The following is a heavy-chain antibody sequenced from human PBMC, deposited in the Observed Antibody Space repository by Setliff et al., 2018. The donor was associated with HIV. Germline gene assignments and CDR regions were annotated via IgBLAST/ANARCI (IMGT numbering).Heavy chain of an antibody. CDR2: INPSGGST. CDR1: GYTFTSYY. J-gene: IGHJ4*02. Sequence: ASVKVSCKASGYTFTSYYMHWVRQAPGQGLEWMGIINPSGGSTSYAQKFQGRVTMTRDTSTSTVYMELSSLRSEDTAVYYCAAGYCGGDCYSRQSYFDYWGQGTLVTVSS. D-gene: IGHD2-21*02. CDR3: AAGYCGGDCYSRQSYFDY. V-gene: IGHV1-46*01.